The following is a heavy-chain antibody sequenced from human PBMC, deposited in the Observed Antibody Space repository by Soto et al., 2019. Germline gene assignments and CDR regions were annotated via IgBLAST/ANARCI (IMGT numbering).Heavy chain of an antibody. CDR3: VMVDNYVTPTPQDV. Sequence: ASAKVSCNASGYPSPNYPIASLRQPPGQGVEWMGWISPYTGNTHSATKIQGRLTMTTDTSTSTAYMDLGSLTSDDTAVYYCVMVDNYVTPTPQDVWGQGTTVTVSS. D-gene: IGHD3-16*01. V-gene: IGHV1-18*04. CDR1: GYPSPNYP. J-gene: IGHJ6*02. CDR2: ISPYTGNT.